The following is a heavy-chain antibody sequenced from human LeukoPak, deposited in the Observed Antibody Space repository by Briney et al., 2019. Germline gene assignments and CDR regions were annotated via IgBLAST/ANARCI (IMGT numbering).Heavy chain of an antibody. Sequence: SETLSLTCTVSGGSISSYYWSWIRQPPGKGLEWIGYIYYSGSTNYNPSLKSRVTISVDTSKNQFSLKLSSVTAADTAVYYCAREVRAGYYYYYGMDVWGQGTTVTVSS. CDR2: IYYSGST. J-gene: IGHJ6*02. CDR3: AREVRAGYYYYYGMDV. V-gene: IGHV4-59*01. CDR1: GGSISSYY.